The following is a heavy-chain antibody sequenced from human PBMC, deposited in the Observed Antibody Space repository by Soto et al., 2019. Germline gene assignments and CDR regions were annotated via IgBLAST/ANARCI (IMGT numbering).Heavy chain of an antibody. D-gene: IGHD2-15*01. J-gene: IGHJ4*02. V-gene: IGHV3-7*01. CDR3: AGSVVVPATDY. Sequence: EVQLVESGGGLVQPGGSLRLSCAASGFTFSSYWMSWVRQAPGKGLEWVANIKQDGSEKYYEDSVKGRFAISRYTAKNSLYLQMNSLRAEDTAVYYCAGSVVVPATDYWGQGTLVTGFS. CDR1: GFTFSSYW. CDR2: IKQDGSEK.